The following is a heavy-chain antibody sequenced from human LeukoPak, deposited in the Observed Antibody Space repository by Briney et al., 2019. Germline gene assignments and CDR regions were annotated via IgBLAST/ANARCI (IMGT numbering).Heavy chain of an antibody. J-gene: IGHJ5*02. D-gene: IGHD3-22*01. CDR3: AREGGGYYYDSSGYYNWFDP. V-gene: IGHV1-24*01. CDR1: GYALSEFS. CDR2: FDPEDGEI. Sequence: ASVKVSCKVTGYALSEFSLHRVRQAPGKGLEWMAGFDPEDGEIVYAEKFRGRVTMTEDTSTSTAYMELRSLRSDDTAVYYCAREGGGYYYDSSGYYNWFDPWGQGTLVTVSS.